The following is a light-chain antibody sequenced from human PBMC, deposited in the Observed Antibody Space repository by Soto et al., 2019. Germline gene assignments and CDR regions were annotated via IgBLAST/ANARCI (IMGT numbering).Light chain of an antibody. V-gene: IGKV3-15*01. CDR3: QQYNNWIT. Sequence: ENVMTQSPATVSVCPGERAILSCRASQSISINLAWYQQKPGQAPRLLIYAASNRATGVPARFSGSWSGTEITLTISSLQSEDFAVYYCQQYNNWITFGQGTRLEIK. CDR2: AAS. J-gene: IGKJ5*01. CDR1: QSISIN.